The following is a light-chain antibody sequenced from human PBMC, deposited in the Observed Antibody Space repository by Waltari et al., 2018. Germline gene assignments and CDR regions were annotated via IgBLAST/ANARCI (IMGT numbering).Light chain of an antibody. J-gene: IGKJ2*01. Sequence: EIVLTQSPSTLSLSPGERATLSCRASQSVSSSYLAWYQQKPGQAPRLLIYGASSRATGIPDRFSGSGSGTDFTLTISRLEPEDFAVYYCQQYGSSPYMYTFGQGTKLEIK. V-gene: IGKV3-20*01. CDR3: QQYGSSPYMYT. CDR1: QSVSSSY. CDR2: GAS.